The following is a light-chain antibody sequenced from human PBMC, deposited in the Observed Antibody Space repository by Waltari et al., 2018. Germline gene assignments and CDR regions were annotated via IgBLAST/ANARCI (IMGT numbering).Light chain of an antibody. Sequence: SYEVTQPPSVSVSPGQTATITCPGDELAEKNPCCYQKRPGQSPVLLLYQGNQRPSGTPDRFSGSNSGNTVTLTITGALAVDEADYYCQAWVSNTAVVFGGGTKLTVL. CDR3: QAWVSNTAVV. CDR1: ELAEKN. V-gene: IGLV3-1*01. J-gene: IGLJ2*01. CDR2: QGN.